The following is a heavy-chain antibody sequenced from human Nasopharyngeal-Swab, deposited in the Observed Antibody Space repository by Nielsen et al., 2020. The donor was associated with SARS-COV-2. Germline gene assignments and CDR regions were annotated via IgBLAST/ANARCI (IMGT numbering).Heavy chain of an antibody. CDR1: GFIFSDSA. CDR2: IRSKGNSYAT. D-gene: IGHD3-3*01. V-gene: IGHV3-73*01. J-gene: IGHJ4*02. CDR3: ARDSLTTIFGVVQTAFDY. Sequence: GESLKISCAASGFIFSDSAIHWVRQASGKGLEWFGRIRSKGNSYATAYAASVKGRFTISRDDSKNTAYLQMNSLITEDTAVYYCARDSLTTIFGVVQTAFDYWGQGTLVTVSS.